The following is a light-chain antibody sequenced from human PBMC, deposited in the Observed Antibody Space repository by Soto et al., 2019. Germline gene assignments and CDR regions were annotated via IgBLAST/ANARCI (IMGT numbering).Light chain of an antibody. J-gene: IGLJ2*01. V-gene: IGLV3-21*02. CDR1: NIGAKV. CDR3: QVWHSTSVRV. CDR2: DDR. Sequence: SYELTQPPSVSVAPGQTARITCGGNNIGAKVVHWYQQKKPGQAPVLVVFDDRARPSTIPERVSGSNSGNTATLTISRVEAGDEADYYCQVWHSTSVRVFGGGTKLTVL.